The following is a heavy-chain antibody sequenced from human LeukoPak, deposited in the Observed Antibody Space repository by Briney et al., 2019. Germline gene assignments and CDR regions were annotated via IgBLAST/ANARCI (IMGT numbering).Heavy chain of an antibody. Sequence: GGSLRLSCAAPGFTFSSYWMSWVREAPGKGLEWVANIKQDGSEKYYVDSVKGGFTISRDNAKNSLYLQMNSPRAEDTAVYYCARTGLTYYYDSSGYYSYYFDYWGQGTLVTVSS. CDR3: ARTGLTYYYDSSGYYSYYFDY. CDR1: GFTFSSYW. D-gene: IGHD3-22*01. CDR2: IKQDGSEK. V-gene: IGHV3-7*01. J-gene: IGHJ4*02.